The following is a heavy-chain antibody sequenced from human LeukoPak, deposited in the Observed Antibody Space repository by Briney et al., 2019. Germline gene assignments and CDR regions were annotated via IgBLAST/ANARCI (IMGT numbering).Heavy chain of an antibody. CDR3: ARDRYDFWSGYDQYYFDY. D-gene: IGHD3-3*01. CDR2: ISSNGGST. V-gene: IGHV3-64*01. CDR1: GFTFSSYA. Sequence: GGSLRLSCAASGFTFSSYAMHWVRQAPGKGLEYVSAISSNGGSTYYANSVKGKFTISRDNSKNTLYLQMGSLRAEDMAVYYCARDRYDFWSGYDQYYFDYWGQGTLVTVSS. J-gene: IGHJ4*02.